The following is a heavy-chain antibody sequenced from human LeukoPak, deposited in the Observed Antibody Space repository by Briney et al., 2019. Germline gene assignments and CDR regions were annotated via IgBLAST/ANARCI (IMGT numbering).Heavy chain of an antibody. D-gene: IGHD3-10*01. Sequence: ASVKVSCKVSGYTLTELSIHWVRQAPGQGLEWMGWINPNSGGTNFAPKFHGRVSMTRDTAISTAYMELTSLRSDDTAVYYCARGDKKENQSGPSGYFDPWGQGTLVTVSS. J-gene: IGHJ5*02. CDR1: GYTLTELS. CDR3: ARGDKKENQSGPSGYFDP. CDR2: INPNSGGT. V-gene: IGHV1-2*02.